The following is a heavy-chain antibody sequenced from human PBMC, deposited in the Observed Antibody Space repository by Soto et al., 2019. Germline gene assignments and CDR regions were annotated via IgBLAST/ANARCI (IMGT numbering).Heavy chain of an antibody. CDR2: IAYSGST. CDR3: ARDGTVTTGQGTFYYGFDV. CDR1: GGSISSCGSY. D-gene: IGHD4-17*01. Sequence: TLSLTCTVSGGSISSCGSYWNWIRQHPGKGLEWIGYIAYSGSTYYNPSLQSRVTISVDTSKNQFSLKLRSVTAADTAAYYCARDGTVTTGQGTFYYGFDVWGQGTTVTVSS. V-gene: IGHV4-31*03. J-gene: IGHJ6*02.